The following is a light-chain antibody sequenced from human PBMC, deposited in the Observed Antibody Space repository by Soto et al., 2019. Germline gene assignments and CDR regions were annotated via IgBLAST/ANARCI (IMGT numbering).Light chain of an antibody. CDR1: SSDVGAYSS. CDR3: SSYAGSKYV. CDR2: EVS. Sequence: QSVLTQPPSASGSPGQSVTISCTGTSSDVGAYSSVSWYQQHPGKAPKLMIYEVSKRPSGVPDRFSGSKSGNTASLTVSGLQAEDEADYYCSSYAGSKYVFGTGTKVTVL. J-gene: IGLJ1*01. V-gene: IGLV2-8*01.